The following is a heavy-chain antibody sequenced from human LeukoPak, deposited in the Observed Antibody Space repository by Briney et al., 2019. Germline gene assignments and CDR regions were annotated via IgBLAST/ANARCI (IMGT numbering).Heavy chain of an antibody. V-gene: IGHV3-30-3*01. D-gene: IGHD4-23*01. CDR2: ISYDGSDK. Sequence: GGSLRLSCAASGFTFSNYAMHWVRQAPGKGLEWVAVISYDGSDKYYADSVKGRFTISRDNAKNSLYLQMNSLRAEDTAVYYCARGLLTGGKGDYWGQGTLVTVSS. J-gene: IGHJ4*02. CDR1: GFTFSNYA. CDR3: ARGLLTGGKGDY.